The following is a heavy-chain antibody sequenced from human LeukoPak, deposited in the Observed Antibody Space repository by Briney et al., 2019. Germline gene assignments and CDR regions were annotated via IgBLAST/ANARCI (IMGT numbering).Heavy chain of an antibody. J-gene: IGHJ6*03. D-gene: IGHD2-2*01. Sequence: ASVKVSCKASGYTFTGYYMHWVRQAPGQGLEWMGWISAYNGNTIYAQNLQGRVTMTTDTSTSTAYMELRSLKYDDTAVYYCAWGGEIVVEPDGDSYHYYMDVWGTGTTVTVSS. CDR1: GYTFTGYY. V-gene: IGHV1-18*04. CDR3: AWGGEIVVEPDGDSYHYYMDV. CDR2: ISAYNGNT.